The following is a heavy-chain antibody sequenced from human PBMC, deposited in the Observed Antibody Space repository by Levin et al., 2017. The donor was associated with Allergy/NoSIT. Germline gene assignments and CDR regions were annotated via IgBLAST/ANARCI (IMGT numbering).Heavy chain of an antibody. D-gene: IGHD1-26*01. J-gene: IGHJ5*02. CDR2: IDWDDDK. V-gene: IGHV2-70*01. CDR1: GFSLSTSGMC. CDR3: VRMWVGGSSPDGNWFDP. Sequence: QTLSLTCTFSGFSLSTSGMCVSWIRQPPGKALEWLALIDWDDDKYYSTSLKTRLTISKDTSKNQVVLTMTNMDPVDTATYYCVRMWVGGSSPDGNWFDPWGQGTLVTVSS.